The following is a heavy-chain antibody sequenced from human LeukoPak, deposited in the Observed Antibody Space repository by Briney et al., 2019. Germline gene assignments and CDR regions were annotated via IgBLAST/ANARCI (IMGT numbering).Heavy chain of an antibody. CDR1: GFTFTSSA. V-gene: IGHV1-58*02. CDR2: IVVGSGNT. J-gene: IGHJ4*02. CDR3: AADPDYDFWSAPTS. D-gene: IGHD3-3*01. Sequence: SVKVSCKASGFTFTSSAMQWVRQARGQRLEWIGWIVVGSGNTNYAQKFQERVTITRDMSTSTAYMELSSLRSEDTAVYYCAADPDYDFWSAPTSWGQGTLVTVSS.